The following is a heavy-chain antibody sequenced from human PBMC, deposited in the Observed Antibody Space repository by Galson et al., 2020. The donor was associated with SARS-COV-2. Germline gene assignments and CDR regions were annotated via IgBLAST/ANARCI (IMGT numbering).Heavy chain of an antibody. CDR2: IHSNGHT. D-gene: IGHD1-1*01. J-gene: IGHJ5*02. CDR1: GDSIFNYY. CDR3: ARYTWNERFDP. Sequence: SQTLSLTCTVSGDSIFNYYWTWIRQSPEKGLEWIAYIHSNGHTNYNPSLRSRVTISIDTSKNQISLNLNSVTAADTAVYFCARYTWNERFDPWGQGILVTVSS. V-gene: IGHV4-59*01.